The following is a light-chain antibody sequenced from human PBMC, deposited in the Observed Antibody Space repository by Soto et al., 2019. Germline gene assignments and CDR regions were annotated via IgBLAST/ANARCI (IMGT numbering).Light chain of an antibody. J-gene: IGLJ1*01. CDR2: GNT. CDR3: QSHDSSLHASV. CDR1: SSNFGAGYD. V-gene: IGLV1-40*01. Sequence: QSVLTQPPSVSGAPGQRVTISCTGSSSNFGAGYDVHWYLQLPGTAPKLLIYGNTNRPSGVPDRFSGSKSGSSASLAITGLQAEDEADYYCQSHDSSLHASVFGTGTKVTVL.